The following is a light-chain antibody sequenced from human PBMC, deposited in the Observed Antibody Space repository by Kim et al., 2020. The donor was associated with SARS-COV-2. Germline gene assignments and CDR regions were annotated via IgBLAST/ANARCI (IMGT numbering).Light chain of an antibody. CDR2: GAS. J-gene: IGKJ2*03. CDR3: QHYGSSPYS. CDR1: QSVSSDY. V-gene: IGKV3-20*01. Sequence: PGARATLSCQASQSVSSDYFAWYQNKPGQAPRLLIYGASTRATGIPDRFSGSGSGTDFTLTISRLEPEDFAVYYCQHYGSSPYSFGQGTKVDIK.